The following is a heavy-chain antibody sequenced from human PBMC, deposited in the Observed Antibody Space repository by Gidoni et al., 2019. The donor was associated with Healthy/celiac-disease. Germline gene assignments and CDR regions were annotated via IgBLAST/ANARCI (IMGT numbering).Heavy chain of an antibody. CDR2: INPNSGGT. D-gene: IGHD1-7*01. CDR3: ARGGQLRHPQNWFDP. J-gene: IGHJ5*02. CDR1: GYTFTGYY. V-gene: IGHV1-2*02. Sequence: QVQLVQSGAEVKTPGASVKVSCKASGYTFTGYYMHWGRQAPGQGLEWMGWINPNSGGTNYAQKFQGRVTMTRDTSISTAYMELSRLRSDDTAVYYCARGGQLRHPQNWFDPWGQGTLVTVSS.